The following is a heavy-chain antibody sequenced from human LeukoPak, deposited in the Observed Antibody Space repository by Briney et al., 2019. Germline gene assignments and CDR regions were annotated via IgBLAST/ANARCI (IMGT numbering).Heavy chain of an antibody. CDR2: IYYSGST. D-gene: IGHD1-26*01. CDR3: AREAPLNSGGYSGAFDI. Sequence: SETLSLTCTVSGGSISSYYWSWIRQPPGKGLEWIGYIYYSGSTNYNPSLKSRVTISVDTSKNQFSLKLSSVTAADTAVYYCAREAPLNSGGYSGAFDIWGQGTMVTVSS. CDR1: GGSISSYY. J-gene: IGHJ3*02. V-gene: IGHV4-59*01.